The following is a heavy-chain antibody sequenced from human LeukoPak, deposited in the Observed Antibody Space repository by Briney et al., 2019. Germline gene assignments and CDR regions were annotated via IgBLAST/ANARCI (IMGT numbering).Heavy chain of an antibody. CDR3: ASSRCSGGSCYVGPFDY. CDR1: GGTFSSYT. J-gene: IGHJ4*02. Sequence: SVKVSCKASGGTFSSYTISWVRQAPGQGLEWMGGIIPIFGTANYAQKFQGGVSITADESTSTAYMELTSLRSEDTAVYYCASSRCSGGSCYVGPFDYWGQGTLVTVSS. CDR2: IIPIFGTA. D-gene: IGHD2-15*01. V-gene: IGHV1-69*13.